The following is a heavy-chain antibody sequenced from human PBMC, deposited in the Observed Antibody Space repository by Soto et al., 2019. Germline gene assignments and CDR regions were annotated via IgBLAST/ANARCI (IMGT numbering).Heavy chain of an antibody. CDR3: ARGRGWRDY. Sequence: QVQLVQSGAEVKKPGASVKVSCKASGYTFTNYDINWVRQAPGQGLEWMGWMDPNSGNTDYAQKFQGRVTITRNTYISTAYLELSSLSSEDTAVYYCARGRGWRDYWGQGTLVTVSS. J-gene: IGHJ4*02. CDR2: MDPNSGNT. V-gene: IGHV1-8*01. CDR1: GYTFTNYD. D-gene: IGHD6-19*01.